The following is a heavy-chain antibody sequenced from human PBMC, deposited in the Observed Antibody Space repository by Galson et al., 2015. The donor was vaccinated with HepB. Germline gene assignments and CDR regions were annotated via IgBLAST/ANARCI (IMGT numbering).Heavy chain of an antibody. Sequence: SLRLSCAASGFTFSSYWMHWVRQVPGKGLVWVSRINSDGSTTNYADSVKGRFTISRDNAKNTLYLQMNSLRAEDTAVYYCARCERFGDLSAKNNYYGMDVWGQGTTVTVSS. CDR3: ARCERFGDLSAKNNYYGMDV. CDR2: INSDGSTT. J-gene: IGHJ6*02. V-gene: IGHV3-74*01. CDR1: GFTFSSYW. D-gene: IGHD3-10*01.